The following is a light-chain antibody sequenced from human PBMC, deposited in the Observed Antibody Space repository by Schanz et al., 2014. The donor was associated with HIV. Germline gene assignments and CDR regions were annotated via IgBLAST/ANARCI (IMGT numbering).Light chain of an antibody. J-gene: IGLJ2*01. Sequence: QSVLTQPPSVSGAPGQRITISCTGSSSTIGAGYDVHWFQQLPGTAPKLLIYGDSNRPSEVPHRFSGSKSGTSASLAITGLQAEDEADYYCQSYDNSLSGVVFGGGTKLTVL. CDR2: GDS. CDR1: SSTIGAGYD. CDR3: QSYDNSLSGVV. V-gene: IGLV1-40*01.